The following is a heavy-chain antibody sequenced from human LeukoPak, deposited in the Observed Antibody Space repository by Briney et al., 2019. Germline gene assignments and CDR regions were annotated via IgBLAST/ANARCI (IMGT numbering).Heavy chain of an antibody. V-gene: IGHV4-61*02. CDR1: GGSISSGSYY. CDR3: ARVGYGSGSYYFNWFDP. CDR2: IYTSGST. J-gene: IGHJ5*02. D-gene: IGHD3-10*01. Sequence: SETLSLTCTVSGGSISSGSYYWSWIRQPAGKGLEWIGRIYTSGSTNYNPSLKSRVTISVDTSKNQFSLKLSSVTAADTAVYYCARVGYGSGSYYFNWFDPWGQGTLVTVSS.